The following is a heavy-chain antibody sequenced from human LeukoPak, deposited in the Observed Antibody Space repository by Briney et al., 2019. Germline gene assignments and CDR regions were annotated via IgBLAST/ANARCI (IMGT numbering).Heavy chain of an antibody. D-gene: IGHD3-9*01. J-gene: IGHJ3*02. Sequence: SWIRQPPGKGLEWIGEINHSGSTNYNPSLKSPVTISVDTSKNQFSLKLSSVTAADTAVYYCARGNYDILTGYSRVAFDIWGQGTMVTVSS. CDR3: ARGNYDILTGYSRVAFDI. CDR2: INHSGST. V-gene: IGHV4-34*01.